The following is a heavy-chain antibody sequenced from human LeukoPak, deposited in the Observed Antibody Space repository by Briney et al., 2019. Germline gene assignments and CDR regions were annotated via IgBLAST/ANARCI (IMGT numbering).Heavy chain of an antibody. Sequence: PGRSLRLSCAASGFTFSSYGMHWVRRAPGKGLEWVAVISYDGSNKYYADSVKGRFTISRDNSKNTLYLQMNSLRAEDTAVYYCAKGSWELLSYYFDYWGQGTLVTVSS. V-gene: IGHV3-30*18. CDR2: ISYDGSNK. J-gene: IGHJ4*02. CDR1: GFTFSSYG. D-gene: IGHD1-26*01. CDR3: AKGSWELLSYYFDY.